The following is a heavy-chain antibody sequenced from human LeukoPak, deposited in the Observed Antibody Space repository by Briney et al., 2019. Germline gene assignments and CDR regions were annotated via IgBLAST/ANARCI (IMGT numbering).Heavy chain of an antibody. CDR2: ISWDGGST. CDR1: GFTFDDYT. D-gene: IGHD3-10*01. V-gene: IGHV3-43*01. Sequence: GGSLRLSCAASGFTFDDYTMHWVRQAPGKGLEWVSLISWDGGSTYYADSVKGRFTISRDNSKNSLYLQMNSLRTEDTALYYCAKEGYYYGSGSYERYYYYMDVWGKGTTVTVSS. CDR3: AKEGYYYGSGSYERYYYYMDV. J-gene: IGHJ6*03.